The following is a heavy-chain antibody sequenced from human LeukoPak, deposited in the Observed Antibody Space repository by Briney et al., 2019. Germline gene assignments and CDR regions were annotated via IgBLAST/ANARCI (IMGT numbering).Heavy chain of an antibody. D-gene: IGHD2-2*01. J-gene: IGHJ6*03. CDR3: AKCGSTSPYMDV. V-gene: IGHV3-23*01. CDR2: ISGSGGST. CDR1: GFTLSSYG. Sequence: GGSLRLSCAASGFTLSSYGMSWVSQEAGKGMEWVSAISGSGGSTYYAASVKGRFTISRDNSKDTLYLQMNSLRAEDTAVYYCAKCGSTSPYMDVWGKGTTVTVSS.